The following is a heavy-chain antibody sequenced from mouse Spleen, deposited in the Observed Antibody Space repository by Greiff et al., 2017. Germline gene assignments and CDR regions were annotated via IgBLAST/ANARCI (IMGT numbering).Heavy chain of an antibody. J-gene: IGHJ4*01. Sequence: VQGVESGPGLVAPSQSLSITCTVSGFSLSRYSVHWVRQPPGKGLEWLGMIWGGGSTDYNSALKSRLSISKDNSKSQVFLKMNSLQTDDTAMYXCARNWDVDYAMGYRGQRTSVTGSS. CDR3: ARNWDVDYAMGY. D-gene: IGHD4-1*01. V-gene: IGHV2-6-4*01. CDR2: IWGGGST. CDR1: GFSLSRYS.